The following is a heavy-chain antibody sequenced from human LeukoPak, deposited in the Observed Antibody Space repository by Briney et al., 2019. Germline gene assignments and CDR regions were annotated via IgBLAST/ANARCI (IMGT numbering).Heavy chain of an antibody. CDR3: ARLGHCRETNCYSDFYYMDV. D-gene: IGHD2-2*02. J-gene: IGHJ6*03. CDR2: INPNNGGT. V-gene: IGHV1-2*02. Sequence: ASVKVSCKASGYTFSVYYIHWLRQAPGQGLEWLGWINPNNGGTLYSQKFQGEVTMSRDTSISAVYMELNRLTTDDTAVYFCARLGHCRETNCYSDFYYMDVWGKGTTVIVSS. CDR1: GYTFSVYY.